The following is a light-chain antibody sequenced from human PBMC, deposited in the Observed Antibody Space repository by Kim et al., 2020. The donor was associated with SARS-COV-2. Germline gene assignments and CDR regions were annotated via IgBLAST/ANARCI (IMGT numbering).Light chain of an antibody. V-gene: IGLV3-25*03. CDR2: KDN. CDR1: TLPEKQ. CDR3: QSADGSGTYV. J-gene: IGLJ1*01. Sequence: SYELTQPPSLSVSPGQTVRITCSGDTLPEKQTYWYQQKSGQAPLLVIYKDNERPSGIPGRFSGSSSGTTVTLTISGVQAEDDADYYCQSADGSGTYVFGTGTKVTVL.